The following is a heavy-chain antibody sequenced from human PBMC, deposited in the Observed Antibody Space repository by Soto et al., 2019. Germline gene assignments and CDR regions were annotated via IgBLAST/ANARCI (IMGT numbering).Heavy chain of an antibody. CDR2: IRGDGINT. J-gene: IGHJ3*02. D-gene: IGHD3-16*01. CDR1: VFTFSNYW. Sequence: GGSLRLSCAASVFTFSNYWMHWVRQAPGKGLVWVSLIRGDGINTKYADSVKGRFTISRDNAKNTLFLQMNSLTAEDTAVYYCATLYGPFDIWGQGTLVTVSS. V-gene: IGHV3-74*01. CDR3: ATLYGPFDI.